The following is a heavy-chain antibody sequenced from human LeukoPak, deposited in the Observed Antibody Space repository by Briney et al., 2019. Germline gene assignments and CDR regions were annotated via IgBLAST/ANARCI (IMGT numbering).Heavy chain of an antibody. CDR2: IKQDGSEK. Sequence: PGGSLRLSCAASGFTFSSYWMSWVRQAPGKGLEWVANIKQDGSEKYYVDSVKGRFTISRDNAKNSLYLQMSSLRAEDTAVYYCARDIIAVDIAEYFQHWGQGTLVTVSS. CDR3: ARDIIAVDIAEYFQH. CDR1: GFTFSSYW. J-gene: IGHJ1*01. V-gene: IGHV3-7*03. D-gene: IGHD6-19*01.